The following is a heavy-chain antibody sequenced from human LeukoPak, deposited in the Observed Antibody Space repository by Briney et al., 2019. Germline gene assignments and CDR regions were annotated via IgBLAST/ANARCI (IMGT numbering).Heavy chain of an antibody. D-gene: IGHD3-22*01. CDR3: AKDGYYYDTSDKGGMDV. J-gene: IGHJ6*02. Sequence: GGSLRLSCAASGFTFSSYAVSWVRQAPGKGLEWVSAISGSGGSTYYADSVKGRFTISRDNSKNTLYLQMNSLRAEDTAVYYCAKDGYYYDTSDKGGMDVWGQGTTVTVSS. CDR2: ISGSGGST. CDR1: GFTFSSYA. V-gene: IGHV3-23*01.